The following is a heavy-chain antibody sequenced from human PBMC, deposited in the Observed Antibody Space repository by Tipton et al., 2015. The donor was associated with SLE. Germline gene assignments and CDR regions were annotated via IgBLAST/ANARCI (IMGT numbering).Heavy chain of an antibody. D-gene: IGHD1-14*01. J-gene: IGHJ3*02. CDR2: ANRNEGT. CDR1: GASTNTKY. V-gene: IGHV4-59*13. Sequence: LRLSCTVSGASTNTKYWTWIRQSPGKGLEWIGYANRNEGTKIKSSLERRVTISLDTSRSQFSLRLSSVTATDTAVYYCARAGTGTAWGTFDIWGPGTMVTVSS. CDR3: ARAGTGTAWGTFDI.